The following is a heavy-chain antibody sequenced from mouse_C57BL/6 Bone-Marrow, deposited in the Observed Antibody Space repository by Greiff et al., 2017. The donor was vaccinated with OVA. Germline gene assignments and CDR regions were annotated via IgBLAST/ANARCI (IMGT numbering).Heavy chain of an antibody. J-gene: IGHJ1*03. CDR1: GFTFSNYW. V-gene: IGHV6-3*01. CDR2: IRLKSDNYAT. CDR3: TGRWYFDV. Sequence: EVQRVESGGGLVQPGGSMKLSCVASGFTFSNYWMNWVRQSPEKGLEWVAQIRLKSDNYATHYAESVKGRFTISRDDSKSSVYLQMNNLRAEDTGIYYCTGRWYFDVWGTGTTVTVSS.